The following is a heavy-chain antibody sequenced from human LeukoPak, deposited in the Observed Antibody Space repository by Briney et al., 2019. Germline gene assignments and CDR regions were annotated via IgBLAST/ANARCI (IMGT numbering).Heavy chain of an antibody. Sequence: ASVKVSCKASGYTFTSYYMHWVRQAPGQGLEWMGIINPSGGSTSYAQKFQGRVTMTRDTSTSTVYMELSSLRSEDTAVYYCARTGNCTGATCYALHYYYMDVWGKGTTVTVSS. D-gene: IGHD2-8*02. CDR2: INPSGGST. J-gene: IGHJ6*03. V-gene: IGHV1-46*01. CDR3: ARTGNCTGATCYALHYYYMDV. CDR1: GYTFTSYY.